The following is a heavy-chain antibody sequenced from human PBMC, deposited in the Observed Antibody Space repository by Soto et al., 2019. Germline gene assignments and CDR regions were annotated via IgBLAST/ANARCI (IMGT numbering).Heavy chain of an antibody. D-gene: IGHD2-8*01. J-gene: IGHJ5*01. Sequence: SQTLLLSSAIFGDSVSTNSASWEWIRQSPSRGLESLGRTYYRSKWYNDYAVSVKGRIPINPDTSNNHLSLQLTSVTPDDTALYYCARLIGNSWLDSWGQGTLVTVSS. V-gene: IGHV6-1*01. CDR3: ARLIGNSWLDS. CDR1: GDSVSTNSAS. CDR2: TYYRSKWYN.